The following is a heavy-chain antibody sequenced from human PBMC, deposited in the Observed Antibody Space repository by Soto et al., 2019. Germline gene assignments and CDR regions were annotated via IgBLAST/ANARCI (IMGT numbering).Heavy chain of an antibody. V-gene: IGHV3-30*18. J-gene: IGHJ4*02. Sequence: QVQLVESGGGVVQPGRSLRLSCAASGFTFSSYGMHWVRQAPGKGLEWVAVISYDGSNKYFAGSVKGRFTISRDNSKNTLYLQMDSLRAEDTAMYYCAKNSGYDYGDHCDYWGQGTLVTVSS. CDR3: AKNSGYDYGDHCDY. D-gene: IGHD5-12*01. CDR2: ISYDGSNK. CDR1: GFTFSSYG.